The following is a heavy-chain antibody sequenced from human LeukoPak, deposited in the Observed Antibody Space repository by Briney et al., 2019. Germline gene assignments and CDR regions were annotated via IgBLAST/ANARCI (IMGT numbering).Heavy chain of an antibody. CDR3: AKDAVWFGELLGEDWFDP. CDR1: GFTFSSYG. V-gene: IGHV3-30*18. D-gene: IGHD3-10*01. J-gene: IGHJ5*02. Sequence: GGSLRLSCAASGFTFSSYGMHWVRRAPGKGLEWVAVISYDGSNKYYADSVKGRFTISRDNSKNTLYLQMNSLRAEDTAVYYCAKDAVWFGELLGEDWFDPWGQGTLVTVSS. CDR2: ISYDGSNK.